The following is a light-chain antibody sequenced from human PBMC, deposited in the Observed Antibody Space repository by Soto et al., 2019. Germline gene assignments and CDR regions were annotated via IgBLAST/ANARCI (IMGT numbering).Light chain of an antibody. CDR3: QQCGSSST. J-gene: IGKJ5*01. CDR1: QTFSNSF. CDR2: GAS. Sequence: EIVLTQSPGTLSLSPGERATLSCRASQTFSNSFLSWFQQIPGQAPRLLIYGASMRVTGIPDRFSGSGSGTDFTLTISRLEPEDFAVYYCQQCGSSSTFGQGTRLEIK. V-gene: IGKV3-20*01.